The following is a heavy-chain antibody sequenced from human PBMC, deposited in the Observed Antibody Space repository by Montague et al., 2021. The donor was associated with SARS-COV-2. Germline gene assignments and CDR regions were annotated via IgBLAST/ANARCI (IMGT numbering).Heavy chain of an antibody. CDR1: GDSISDYY. D-gene: IGHD3-10*01. CDR3: ARTSRGSRYFYGVDV. CDR2: IFRSGAT. V-gene: IGHV4-59*01. Sequence: SETLSLTCTVSGDSISDYYWSWIRQPPGMGLEWIGYIFRSGATNYNPPLKSRVTISIDTSKSQFSLRLSSVTAADTAIYYCARTSRGSRYFYGVDVWGQGTTVTVSS. J-gene: IGHJ6*02.